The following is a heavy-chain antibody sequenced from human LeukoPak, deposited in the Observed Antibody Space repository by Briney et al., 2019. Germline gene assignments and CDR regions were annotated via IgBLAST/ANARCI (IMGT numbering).Heavy chain of an antibody. CDR3: ARGGVYIVATIEYAFDI. CDR2: ISYDGRNN. CDR1: GFTFSDYG. Sequence: GGSLRLSCAASGFTFSDYGLHWVRQAPGRGLEWVAVISYDGRNNYYADSVKGRFTISRDNAKNSLYLQMNSLRAEDTAVYYCARGGVYIVATIEYAFDIWGQGTMVTVSS. J-gene: IGHJ3*02. D-gene: IGHD5-12*01. V-gene: IGHV3-30*07.